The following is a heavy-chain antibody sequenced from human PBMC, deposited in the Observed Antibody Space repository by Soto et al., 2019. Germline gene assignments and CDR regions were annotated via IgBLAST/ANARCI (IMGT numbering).Heavy chain of an antibody. Sequence: QVQLQESGPGLVRPSGALSVTCAVSGDSISRSHWWSWVRQSPGKGLEWIGEISHSGITNYNPSLKSRVTISGDKSKNQLSLKLISVTAADTAVYYCARVRSDRSGFDHWGQGTLVSVSS. J-gene: IGHJ4*02. V-gene: IGHV4-4*02. CDR2: ISHSGIT. D-gene: IGHD3-22*01. CDR3: ARVRSDRSGFDH. CDR1: GDSISRSHW.